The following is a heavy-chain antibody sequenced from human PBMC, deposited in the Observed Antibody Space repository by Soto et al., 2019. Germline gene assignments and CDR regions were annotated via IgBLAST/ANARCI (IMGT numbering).Heavy chain of an antibody. V-gene: IGHV4-30-2*06. Sequence: RSLTWIVSGATLSSSGYYWIWIRQSPGKGLDWLGYMFFIDNTYYNPSFKSRLSLSIDRTRNQFSLSLSSMTAADKAVYYCAMYGGYDCFHFWGPG. CDR2: MFFIDNT. CDR1: GATLSSSGYY. J-gene: IGHJ4*02. CDR3: AMYGGYDCFHF. D-gene: IGHD5-12*01.